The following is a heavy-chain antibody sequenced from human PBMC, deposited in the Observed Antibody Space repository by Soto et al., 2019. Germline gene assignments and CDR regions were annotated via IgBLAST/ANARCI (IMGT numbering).Heavy chain of an antibody. CDR1: GFTFDDYA. V-gene: IGHV3-9*01. J-gene: IGHJ1*01. CDR3: AKDISEERCSSTSCYFQH. Sequence: PGGSLRLSCAASGFTFDDYAMHWVRQAPGKGLEWVSGISWNSGSIGYADSVKGRFTISRDNAKNSLYPQMNSLRAEDTALYYCAKDISEERCSSTSCYFQHWGQGTLVTVSS. CDR2: ISWNSGSI. D-gene: IGHD2-2*01.